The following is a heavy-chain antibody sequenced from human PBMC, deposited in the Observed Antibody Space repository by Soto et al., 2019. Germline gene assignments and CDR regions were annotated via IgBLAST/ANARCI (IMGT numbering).Heavy chain of an antibody. CDR1: GYIIKNYW. D-gene: IGHD3-16*01. CDR3: FRGGVTSRTFDY. Sequence: GESLKISCRASGYIIKNYWIGWVRQMPGQGLEWMGIIFPDDSDTRYSPSFQGHVTISVDKSISTAYVQWSSLKASDSAIYYCFRGGVTSRTFDYWGQGTLVTVSS. V-gene: IGHV5-51*01. J-gene: IGHJ4*02. CDR2: IFPDDSDT.